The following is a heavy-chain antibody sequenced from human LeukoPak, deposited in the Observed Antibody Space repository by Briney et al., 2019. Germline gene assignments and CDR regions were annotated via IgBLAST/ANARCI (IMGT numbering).Heavy chain of an antibody. Sequence: SETLFLTCTVSGDSISSYYWSWIRQPPGKGLEWIGYMYYSGNVNYNPSLKSRVTISIDTSTNQFSLKLSSVTAADTAVYYCARHPSDRIVGATVFDYWGQGTLVTVSS. J-gene: IGHJ4*02. D-gene: IGHD1-26*01. V-gene: IGHV4-59*01. CDR1: GDSISSYY. CDR3: ARHPSDRIVGATVFDY. CDR2: MYYSGNV.